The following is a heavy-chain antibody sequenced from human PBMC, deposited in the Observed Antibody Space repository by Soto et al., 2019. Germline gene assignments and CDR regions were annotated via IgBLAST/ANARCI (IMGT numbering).Heavy chain of an antibody. CDR2: ISGSGGST. CDR1: GFTFSSYA. V-gene: IGHV3-23*01. J-gene: IGHJ4*02. CDR3: AYSSTAFDY. D-gene: IGHD6-13*01. Sequence: EVQLLESGGGLVQPGGSLRLSCAASGFTFSSYAMSWVRQAPGKGLEWGSAISGSGGSTYYAASVKGRFTISRDNSKNTRYLQMTSLSAEDTAVYYCAYSSTAFDYWGQGTLFTVSS.